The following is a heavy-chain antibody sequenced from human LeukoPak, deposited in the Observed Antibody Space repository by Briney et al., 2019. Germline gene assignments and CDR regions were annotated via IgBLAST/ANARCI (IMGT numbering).Heavy chain of an antibody. Sequence: ASVKVSCKASGYTFTGYYMHWVRQAPGQGLEWMGWINPNSGGTNYAQKFQGRVTMTRDTSISTAYMELSRLRSDDTAVYYCARAYYGDSGGYYYYYGMDVWGQGTTVTVSS. V-gene: IGHV1-2*02. J-gene: IGHJ6*02. CDR2: INPNSGGT. D-gene: IGHD3-10*01. CDR3: ARAYYGDSGGYYYYYGMDV. CDR1: GYTFTGYY.